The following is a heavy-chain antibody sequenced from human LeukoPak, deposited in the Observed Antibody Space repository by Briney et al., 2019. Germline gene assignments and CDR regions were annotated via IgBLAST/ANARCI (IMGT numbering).Heavy chain of an antibody. CDR1: GGSISSYY. D-gene: IGHD2-15*01. Sequence: SETLSLTCTVSGGSISSYYWSWIRQPPGKGLEWIGYIYYSGSTNYNPSLKSRVTISVDTSKNQFSLKLSSVTAADTAVYYCARSPYCSGGSCYGENAFDIWGQGTMVTVSS. V-gene: IGHV4-59*12. J-gene: IGHJ3*02. CDR3: ARSPYCSGGSCYGENAFDI. CDR2: IYYSGST.